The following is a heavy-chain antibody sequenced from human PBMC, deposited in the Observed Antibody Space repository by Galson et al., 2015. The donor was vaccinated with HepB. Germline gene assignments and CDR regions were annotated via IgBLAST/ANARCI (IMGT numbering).Heavy chain of an antibody. CDR1: GYTSTTYG. CDR2: ISGYNGNK. D-gene: IGHD3-22*01. V-gene: IGHV1-18*01. CDR3: ARDLYYYDSSGYFSDVFDI. Sequence: SVKVSCKASGYTSTTYGISWVRQAPGQGLEWMGWISGYNGNKYYAQKFQGRVTMTTDTSTSTAYMDLRSLRSDDTAVFYCARDLYYYDSSGYFSDVFDIWGQGTMVTVSS. J-gene: IGHJ3*02.